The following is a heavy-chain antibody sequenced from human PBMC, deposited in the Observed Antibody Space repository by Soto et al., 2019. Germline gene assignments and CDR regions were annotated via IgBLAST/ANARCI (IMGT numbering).Heavy chain of an antibody. Sequence: PSETLSLTCAVYGGSFSGYYWSWVRQPPGKGLEWIGEINHSGSTNYNPSLKSRVTISVDTSKNQFSLKLSSVTAADTAVYYCARGGSITMIVVALQGGLDYWGQGTLVTVSS. CDR2: INHSGST. CDR3: ARGGSITMIVVALQGGLDY. D-gene: IGHD3-22*01. CDR1: GGSFSGYY. J-gene: IGHJ4*02. V-gene: IGHV4-34*01.